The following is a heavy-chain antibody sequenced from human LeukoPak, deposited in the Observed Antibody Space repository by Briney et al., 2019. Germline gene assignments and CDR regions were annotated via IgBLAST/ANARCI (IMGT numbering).Heavy chain of an antibody. CDR1: GGSISSNTYY. CDR2: LYYSGSA. Sequence: KASETLSLTCTASGGSISSNTYYWGWIRQPPGKGLEWIGSLYYSGSAYYNPSLKSRVTISVDTSNNQFSLKLSSVTAADTAVYYCARDHPASFRGFYYGVDVWGQGTTVTVSS. D-gene: IGHD3-3*02. J-gene: IGHJ6*02. V-gene: IGHV4-39*07. CDR3: ARDHPASFRGFYYGVDV.